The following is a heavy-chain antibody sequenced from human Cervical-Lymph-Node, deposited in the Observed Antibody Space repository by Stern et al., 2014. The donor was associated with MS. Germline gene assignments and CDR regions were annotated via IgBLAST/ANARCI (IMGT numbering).Heavy chain of an antibody. Sequence: VQLEESGGQLVKPGGSLTLSCEASGFVFSDYYMHWIRQAPGKGLECVAHISGSGDSVYYSDSVNGRFTVSRENTNNSLYLQMNALRAEDTAIYFCAREGGRLFDYWGQGALVIVSA. CDR1: GFVFSDYY. CDR3: AREGGRLFDY. CDR2: ISGSGDSV. D-gene: IGHD6-25*01. J-gene: IGHJ4*02. V-gene: IGHV3-11*01.